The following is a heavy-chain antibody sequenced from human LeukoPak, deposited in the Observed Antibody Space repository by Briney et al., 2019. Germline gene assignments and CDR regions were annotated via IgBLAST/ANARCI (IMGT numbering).Heavy chain of an antibody. Sequence: GRSLRLSCAASGFNFNTYCMHWVRQTPGKGLEWVAVIWHDGSDEYYADSVKGRFTISRDNSKSLVYLQMDSLRDEDTAVYYCAGEVVRDVSGVDYTWLNPWGQGTLVFVS. CDR3: AGEVVRDVSGVDYTWLNP. D-gene: IGHD2-8*01. CDR2: IWHDGSDE. J-gene: IGHJ5*02. CDR1: GFNFNTYC. V-gene: IGHV3-33*01.